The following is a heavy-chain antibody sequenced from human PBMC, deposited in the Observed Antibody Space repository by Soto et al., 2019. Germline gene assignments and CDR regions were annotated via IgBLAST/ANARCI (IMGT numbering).Heavy chain of an antibody. J-gene: IGHJ4*02. D-gene: IGHD6-19*01. Sequence: PGGSLRLSCSASGFTFSSYAMHWVRQAPGKGLEYVSAISSNGGSTYYADSVKGRFTISRDNSKNTLYLQMNSLRAEDTAVYYCARGVGGGWQTYFDYGGQETLVPVSS. CDR2: ISSNGGST. CDR1: GFTFSSYA. CDR3: ARGVGGGWQTYFDY. V-gene: IGHV3-64*04.